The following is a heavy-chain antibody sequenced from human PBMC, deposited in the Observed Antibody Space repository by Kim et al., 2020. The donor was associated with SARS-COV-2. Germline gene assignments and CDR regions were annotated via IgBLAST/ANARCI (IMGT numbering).Heavy chain of an antibody. CDR1: GFTFSSYE. D-gene: IGHD6-19*01. V-gene: IGHV3-48*03. J-gene: IGHJ6*02. CDR2: ISSSGSTI. CDR3: ARGGGIAVAGDYYYYYYGMDV. Sequence: GGSLRLSCAASGFTFSSYEMNWVRQAPGKGLEWVSYISSSGSTIYYADSVKGRFTISRDNAKNSLYLQMNSLRAEDTAVYYCARGGGIAVAGDYYYYYYGMDVWGQGTTVTVSS.